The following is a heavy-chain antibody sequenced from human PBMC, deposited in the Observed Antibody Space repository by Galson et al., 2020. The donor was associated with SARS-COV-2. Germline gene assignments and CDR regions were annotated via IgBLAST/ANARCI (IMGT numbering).Heavy chain of an antibody. CDR2: IFYRGST. CDR1: GGSLSSYY. J-gene: IGHJ5*02. D-gene: IGHD3-3*01. Sequence: SETLSLTCTVSGGSLSSYYWSWIRQPPWKGLEWIGYIFYRGSTNYNPSLKSRVTISVDTSKNQFSLRLSSMTASDTAVYYCARESEWNWFDPWGQGTLVTVSS. V-gene: IGHV4-59*08. CDR3: ARESEWNWFDP.